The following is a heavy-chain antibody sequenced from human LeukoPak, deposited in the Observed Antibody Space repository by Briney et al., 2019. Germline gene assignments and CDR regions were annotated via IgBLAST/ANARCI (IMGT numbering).Heavy chain of an antibody. V-gene: IGHV3-30*18. CDR3: AKDRVVYYYDSSGLN. CDR2: ISHDGSNK. D-gene: IGHD3-22*01. CDR1: GFTFSTHG. Sequence: PGESLTLSCAASGFTFSTHGMLGVRPAPGRGLEWVTVISHDGSNKYYADSVKGRFTISRDNSKNTLYLQMNSLRAEDTAVYYCAKDRVVYYYDSSGLNWGQGIQVTVSS. J-gene: IGHJ4*02.